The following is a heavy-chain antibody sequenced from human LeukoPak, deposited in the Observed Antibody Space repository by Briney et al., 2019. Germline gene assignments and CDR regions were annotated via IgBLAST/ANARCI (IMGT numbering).Heavy chain of an antibody. V-gene: IGHV3-48*01. Sequence: PGGSLRLSCAASGFTFSSYSMNWIRQAPGKGLEWVSYISSSSSTIYYADSVKGRVTISRDNSKNTLYLQMNSLRAEDTAVYYCAQKTSGSYIYYWGQGTLVTVSS. CDR2: ISSSSSTI. D-gene: IGHD3-10*01. CDR3: AQKTSGSYIYY. CDR1: GFTFSSYS. J-gene: IGHJ4*02.